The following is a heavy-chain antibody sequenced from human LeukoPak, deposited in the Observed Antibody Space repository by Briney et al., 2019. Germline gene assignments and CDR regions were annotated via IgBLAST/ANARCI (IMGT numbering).Heavy chain of an antibody. CDR2: MHYSGST. D-gene: IGHD3-22*01. CDR3: AKFYDRSGPHFDY. CDR1: GASISSYY. V-gene: IGHV4-59*01. J-gene: IGHJ4*02. Sequence: SETLSLTRTVSGASISSYYWSWIRQPPGKGLEWIGDMHYSGSTNYNPSLKSRVTISVDTSKNQFSLKLSSVTAADTAVYYCAKFYDRSGPHFDYWGQGTLVTVSS.